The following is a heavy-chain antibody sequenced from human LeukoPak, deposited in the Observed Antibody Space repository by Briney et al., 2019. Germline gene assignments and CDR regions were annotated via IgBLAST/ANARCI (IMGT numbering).Heavy chain of an antibody. Sequence: SETLSLTCAVYGGSFSGYYWSWIRQPPGKGLEWIGEINHSGSTNYNPSLKSRVTISVDTSKNQFSLKLSSVTAADTAVYYCARRARRRIVATIGDYVDYQDIFYYWGQGTLVTVSS. CDR3: ARRARRRIVATIGDYVDYQDIFYY. J-gene: IGHJ4*02. CDR1: GGSFSGYY. D-gene: IGHD5-12*01. CDR2: INHSGST. V-gene: IGHV4-34*01.